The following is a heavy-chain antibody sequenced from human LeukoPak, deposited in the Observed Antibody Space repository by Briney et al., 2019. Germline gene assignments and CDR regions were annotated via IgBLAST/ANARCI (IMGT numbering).Heavy chain of an antibody. CDR1: GFTFSSYS. CDR2: ISSNSNI. J-gene: IGHJ4*02. V-gene: IGHV3-21*01. CDR3: ARDSIRHQLYYFDS. D-gene: IGHD6-13*01. Sequence: PGGSLRLSCAASGFTFSSYSMNWVRQAPGKGLEWVSSISSNSNIYYADSVKGRFTISRDNAKNSLYLQMNSLRAEDTAVYYCARDSIRHQLYYFDSWGQGTLVTVSS.